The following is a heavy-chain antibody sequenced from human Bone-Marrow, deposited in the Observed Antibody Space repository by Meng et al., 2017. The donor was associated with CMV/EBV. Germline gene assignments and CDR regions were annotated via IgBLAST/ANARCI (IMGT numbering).Heavy chain of an antibody. CDR1: GFTFSSYA. Sequence: GESLKISCAASGFTFSSYAMHWVRQAPGRGLEWVSTIYDDGETYYADSVKGRFTISRDNSKNALYLQMHSLRAEDSAMYYCASVDYVWGSYRYTASTSDYWGQGTLVTVSS. CDR3: ASVDYVWGSYRYTASTSDY. CDR2: IYDDGET. J-gene: IGHJ4*02. V-gene: IGHV3-53*01. D-gene: IGHD3-16*02.